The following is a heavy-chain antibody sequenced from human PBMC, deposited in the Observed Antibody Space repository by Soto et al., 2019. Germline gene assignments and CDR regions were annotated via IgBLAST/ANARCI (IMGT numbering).Heavy chain of an antibody. Sequence: SETLSLTCTVSGGSISGYYWSWIRQPPGKGLEWIGYIYYLGSTNYNPSLKSRVTISVATSRNQFSLELSSVTAADTAVYYCARLIRPPPSTSSVYRGQATLLTLSS. CDR3: ARLIRPPPSTSSVY. CDR1: GGSISGYY. J-gene: IGHJ4*02. CDR2: IYYLGST. V-gene: IGHV4-59*08.